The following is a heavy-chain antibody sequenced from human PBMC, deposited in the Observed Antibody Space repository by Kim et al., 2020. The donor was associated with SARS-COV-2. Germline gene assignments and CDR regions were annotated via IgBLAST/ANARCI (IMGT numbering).Heavy chain of an antibody. CDR3: ARDGYRGGMDV. V-gene: IGHV4-59*01. CDR1: GGSISSYY. D-gene: IGHD5-12*01. Sequence: SETLSLTCTVSGGSISSYYWIWIRQPPGKGLEWIGYIYYSGSTNYNPSPKSRGTISVDTSKNQFSLKLISVTAADTAVYYCARDGYRGGMDVWGQGTTVTVSS. CDR2: IYYSGST. J-gene: IGHJ6*02.